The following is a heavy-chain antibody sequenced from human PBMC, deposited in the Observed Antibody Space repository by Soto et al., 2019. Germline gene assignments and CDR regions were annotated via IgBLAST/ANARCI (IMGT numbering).Heavy chain of an antibody. CDR1: GFSFSDYA. V-gene: IGHV3-23*01. CDR3: AKGPDGSGYYHNWFDS. D-gene: IGHD3-22*01. CDR2: ISRTGDSA. Sequence: EVHLLESGGALVQPGGSLTLSCAASGFSFSDYAMSWVRQAPGKGLEWVSSISRTGDSAYYADSVKGRFAISRDRSRNRLSLQRSSLIVEDTAVYYCAKGPDGSGYYHNWFDSWGQGTLITVSS. J-gene: IGHJ5*01.